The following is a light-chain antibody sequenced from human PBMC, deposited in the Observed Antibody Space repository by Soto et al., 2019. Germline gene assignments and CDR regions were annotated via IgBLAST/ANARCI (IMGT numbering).Light chain of an antibody. J-gene: IGKJ2*01. Sequence: EIVMTQSPATLSVSPGERATLSCRASQSVSSSLAWYQHKPGQAPRLLIYGASIRATGIPARFSGSGSGTEFTLTIRSLQSEDFAAYYCQQYSNRYTFGQGTKLEIK. CDR2: GAS. V-gene: IGKV3D-15*01. CDR3: QQYSNRYT. CDR1: QSVSSS.